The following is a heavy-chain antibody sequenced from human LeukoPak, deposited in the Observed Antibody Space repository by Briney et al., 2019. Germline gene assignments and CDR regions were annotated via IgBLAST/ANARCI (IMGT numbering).Heavy chain of an antibody. D-gene: IGHD3-22*01. J-gene: IGHJ4*02. CDR1: GFTFSSYG. V-gene: IGHV3-30*18. Sequence: GGSLRLSCAASGFTFSSYGMHWVRQAPGKGLEWVAVISYDGSNKYYADSVKGRFTISRDNSKNTLYLQMNSLRAEDTAVYYCAKASWYDSSGYYDYWGQGTLVTVSS. CDR3: AKASWYDSSGYYDY. CDR2: ISYDGSNK.